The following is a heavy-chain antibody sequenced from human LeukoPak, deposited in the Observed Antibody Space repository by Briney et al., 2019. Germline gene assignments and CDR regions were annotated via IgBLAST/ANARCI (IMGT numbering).Heavy chain of an antibody. V-gene: IGHV3-74*01. Sequence: GGSLRLSCAGSGFTFSRYWMHWVRQAPGKGLVWVSRVNSDGSSTSYSDSVKGRFTISRDNAKNTMYLQMDSLRVEDTAVYYCAERSYGDYYYGMDVWGQGTTVTVSS. CDR1: GFTFSRYW. J-gene: IGHJ6*02. CDR3: AERSYGDYYYGMDV. CDR2: VNSDGSST. D-gene: IGHD4-17*01.